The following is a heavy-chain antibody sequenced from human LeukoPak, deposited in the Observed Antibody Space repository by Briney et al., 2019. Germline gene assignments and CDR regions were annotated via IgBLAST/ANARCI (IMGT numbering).Heavy chain of an antibody. CDR3: AKERGYYGSGNYYKDY. CDR2: ISGSGGTT. Sequence: GGSLRLSCAASGFTFNNYDMNWVRQAPGKGLEWVSIISGSGGTTNYADSVKGRFTTSRDNSKNTLYLQMNILRAEDTAVYYCAKERGYYGSGNYYKDYWGQGTLVTVSS. V-gene: IGHV3-23*01. D-gene: IGHD3-10*01. J-gene: IGHJ4*02. CDR1: GFTFNNYD.